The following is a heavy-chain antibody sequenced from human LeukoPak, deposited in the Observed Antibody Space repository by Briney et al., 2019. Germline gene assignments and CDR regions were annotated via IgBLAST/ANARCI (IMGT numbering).Heavy chain of an antibody. CDR1: RFTFNSYS. CDR3: ARDLELDYNLNSKDDY. D-gene: IGHD5-24*01. V-gene: IGHV3-21*01. Sequence: GGSLRLSCEASRFTFNSYSMNWVRQAPGKGLEWVSSISSSSSYIYYADSVKGRFTISRDNAKNSLYLQMNSLRAEDTAVYYCARDLELDYNLNSKDDYWGQGTLVTVSS. CDR2: ISSSSSYI. J-gene: IGHJ4*02.